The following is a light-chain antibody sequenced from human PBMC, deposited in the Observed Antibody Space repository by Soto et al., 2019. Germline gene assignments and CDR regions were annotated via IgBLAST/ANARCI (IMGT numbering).Light chain of an antibody. CDR2: EVS. V-gene: IGLV2-14*01. J-gene: IGLJ2*01. Sequence: QSALTQPASVSGSPGQSITISCAGTSSDVGAYYVSWYQQHPGKAPKLMIFEVSDRPSGVSNRFSGSKSGNTASLTISGLQAEDEAHYYCSSYTSSNTLVFGGGTKLTVL. CDR3: SSYTSSNTLV. CDR1: SSDVGAYY.